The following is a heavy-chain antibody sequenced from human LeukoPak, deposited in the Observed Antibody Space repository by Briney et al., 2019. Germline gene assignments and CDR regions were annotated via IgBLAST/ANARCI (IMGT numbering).Heavy chain of an antibody. D-gene: IGHD6-19*01. CDR3: ATAGGSGWYRDDAFDI. CDR2: FDPEDGET. Sequence: GASVKDSCKVSGYTLTELSMHWVRQAPGKGLEWMGGFDPEDGETIYAQKFLGRVTMTEDTSTDTAYMELSSLRSEDTAVYYCATAGGSGWYRDDAFDIWGQGTMVTVSS. CDR1: GYTLTELS. V-gene: IGHV1-24*01. J-gene: IGHJ3*02.